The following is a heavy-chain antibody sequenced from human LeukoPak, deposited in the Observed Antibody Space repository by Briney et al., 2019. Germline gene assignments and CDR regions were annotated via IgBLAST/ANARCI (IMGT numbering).Heavy chain of an antibody. CDR3: VRQIPLSMVDP. Sequence: PSQTLSLTCTVSGGSISSGDYYWSWIRQPPGKGLEWITSIYYSGSTYYNPSLESRVTISLDTSKNQFSLKLSSVTAADTAVYYCVRQIPLSMVDPWGQGTLVTVSS. CDR1: GGSISSGDYY. J-gene: IGHJ5*02. V-gene: IGHV4-39*07. D-gene: IGHD2/OR15-2a*01. CDR2: IYYSGST.